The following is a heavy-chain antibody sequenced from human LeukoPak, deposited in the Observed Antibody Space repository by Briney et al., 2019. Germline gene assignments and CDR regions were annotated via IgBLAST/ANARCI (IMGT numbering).Heavy chain of an antibody. J-gene: IGHJ4*02. Sequence: SETLSLTCTVSGGSISSSSYYWGWIRQPPGTGLEWIGSIYYSGSTYYNPSLKSRVTISVDTSKNQFSLKLSSVTAADTAVYYCARHGYSSGWSLYYFDYWGQGTLVTVSS. D-gene: IGHD6-19*01. CDR1: GGSISSSSYY. CDR3: ARHGYSSGWSLYYFDY. V-gene: IGHV4-39*01. CDR2: IYYSGST.